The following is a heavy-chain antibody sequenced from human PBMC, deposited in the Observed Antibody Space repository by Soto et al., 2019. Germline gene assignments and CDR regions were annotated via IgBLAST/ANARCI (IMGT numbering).Heavy chain of an antibody. D-gene: IGHD6-13*01. CDR3: ARSVSRIAAAGTLWFDP. CDR2: INHSGST. V-gene: IGHV4-34*01. CDR1: GGSFSGYY. J-gene: IGHJ5*02. Sequence: XGTLSLTCAVYGGSFSGYYWSGIRQPPGKGLEWIGEINHSGSTNYNPSLKSRVTISVDTSKNQFSLKLSSVTAADTAVYYCARSVSRIAAAGTLWFDPWGQGTLVTVSS.